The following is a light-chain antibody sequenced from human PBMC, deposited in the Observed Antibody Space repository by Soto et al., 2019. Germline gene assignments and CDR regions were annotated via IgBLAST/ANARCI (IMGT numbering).Light chain of an antibody. Sequence: QSVLTQPPSVSGAPVQRITISCTGSSSNIGAGYDVHWYRQLPGTAPKLLIFADTKRPSGVPDRFSGSKSGTSASLAITGLQAEDEADYYCQSYDSSLSGLYVFGTGTKVTVL. J-gene: IGLJ1*01. CDR2: ADT. CDR1: SSNIGAGYD. CDR3: QSYDSSLSGLYV. V-gene: IGLV1-40*01.